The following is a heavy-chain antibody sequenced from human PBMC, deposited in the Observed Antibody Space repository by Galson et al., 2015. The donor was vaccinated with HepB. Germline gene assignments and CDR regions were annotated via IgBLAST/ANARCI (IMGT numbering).Heavy chain of an antibody. Sequence: PALVKPTQTLTLTCTFSGFSLSTSGMCVSWIRQPPGKALEWLARIDWDDDKYYSTSLKTRLTLSKDTSKNQVVLTMTNMDPVDTATYYCARILSTRAGDYRYHYYGMDVWGQGTTVTVSS. CDR2: IDWDDDK. V-gene: IGHV2-70*11. D-gene: IGHD4-17*01. CDR1: GFSLSTSGMC. J-gene: IGHJ6*02. CDR3: ARILSTRAGDYRYHYYGMDV.